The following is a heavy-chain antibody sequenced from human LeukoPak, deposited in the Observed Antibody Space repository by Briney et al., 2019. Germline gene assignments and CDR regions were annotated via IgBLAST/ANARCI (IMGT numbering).Heavy chain of an antibody. CDR2: ISTSSSDT. CDR1: GFTFSDYY. V-gene: IGHV3-11*06. Sequence: GGSLRLSCAASGFTFSDYYMNWIRQAPGKGPEWVSYISTSSSDTNYADSVKGRFTISRDNSETTLYLQMNSLRAEDTAVYYCARGSSGYSYYFDYWGQGTLVSVSS. CDR3: ARGSSGYSYYFDY. J-gene: IGHJ4*02. D-gene: IGHD3-22*01.